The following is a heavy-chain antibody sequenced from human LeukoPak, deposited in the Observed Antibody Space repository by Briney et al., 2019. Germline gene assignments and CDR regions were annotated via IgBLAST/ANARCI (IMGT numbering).Heavy chain of an antibody. CDR3: ARVDRYDFYFDY. Sequence: PSETLSLTCAVSGDSISSGGYSWSWIRQPPGKGLEWIGYIYYSGSTYYNPSLKSRVTISVDTSKNQFSLKLSSVTAADTAVYYCARVDRYDFYFDYWGQGTLVTVSS. V-gene: IGHV4-30-4*07. J-gene: IGHJ4*02. CDR1: GDSISSGGYS. CDR2: IYYSGST. D-gene: IGHD3-3*01.